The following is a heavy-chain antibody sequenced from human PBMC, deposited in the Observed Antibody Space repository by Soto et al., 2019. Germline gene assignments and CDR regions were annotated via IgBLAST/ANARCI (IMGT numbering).Heavy chain of an antibody. CDR3: FVVVTAISGSDAFDI. CDR1: GFTFSSYA. V-gene: IGHV3-23*01. CDR2: ISGSGGST. D-gene: IGHD2-21*02. J-gene: IGHJ3*02. Sequence: GGSLRLSCAASGFTFSSYAMSWVRQAPGKGLEWVSAISGSGGSTYYADSVKGRFTISRDNSKNTLYLQMNSLRAEDTAVYYCFVVVTAISGSDAFDIWGQGTMVTVSS.